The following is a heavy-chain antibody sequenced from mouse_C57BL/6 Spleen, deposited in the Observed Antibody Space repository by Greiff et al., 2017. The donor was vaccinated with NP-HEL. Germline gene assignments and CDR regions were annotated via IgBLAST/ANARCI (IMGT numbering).Heavy chain of an antibody. CDR2: ISYSGST. CDR1: GYSITSGYD. J-gene: IGHJ2*01. CDR3: ARQVIYDGYFDY. D-gene: IGHD2-3*01. Sequence: EVKLQESGPGMVKPSQSLSLTCTVTGYSITSGYDWHWIRHFPGNKLEWMGYISYSGSTNYNPSLKSRISITHDTSKNHFFLKLNSVTTEDTATYYCARQVIYDGYFDYWGQGTTLTVSS. V-gene: IGHV3-1*01.